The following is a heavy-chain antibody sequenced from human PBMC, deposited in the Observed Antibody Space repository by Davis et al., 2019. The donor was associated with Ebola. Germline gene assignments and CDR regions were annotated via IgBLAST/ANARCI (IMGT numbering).Heavy chain of an antibody. J-gene: IGHJ5*02. V-gene: IGHV4-34*01. CDR3: ARHDLGYCTGGVCYTGIGWFDP. D-gene: IGHD2-8*02. CDR2: INHSGST. CDR1: GGSFSGYY. Sequence: MPSETLSLTCAVYGGSFSGYYWSWIRQPPGKGLEWIGEINHSGSTYYNPSLKSRVTISVDTSKNQFSLKLSSVTAADTAVYYCARHDLGYCTGGVCYTGIGWFDPWGQGTLVTVSS.